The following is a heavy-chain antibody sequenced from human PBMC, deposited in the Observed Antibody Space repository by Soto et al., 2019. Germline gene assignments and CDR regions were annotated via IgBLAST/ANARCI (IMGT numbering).Heavy chain of an antibody. J-gene: IGHJ4*02. CDR2: IYYSGST. V-gene: IGHV4-39*01. CDR3: ARHYDYIWGEACFDY. D-gene: IGHD3-16*01. CDR1: GGSISSSSYY. Sequence: SETLSLTCTVSGGSISSSSYYWGWIRQPPGKGLEWIGSIYYSGSTYYNPSLKSRVTISVDTSKNQFSLKLSSVTAADTAVYYCARHYDYIWGEACFDYWGQGTLVTVSS.